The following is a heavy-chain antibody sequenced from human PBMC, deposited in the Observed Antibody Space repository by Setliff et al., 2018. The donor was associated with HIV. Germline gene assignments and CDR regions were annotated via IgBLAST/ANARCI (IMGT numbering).Heavy chain of an antibody. CDR2: IIPMYEIT. D-gene: IGHD2-2*01. V-gene: IGHV1-69*13. J-gene: IGHJ6*02. CDR3: ARRRCSRTSCSAGDGEYYYGMDV. Sequence: VASVKVSCKASGDTFRSNAFSWVRQAPGQGLEWMGGIIPMYEITNYAQRFQGRVTITADESTTTAYMELRGLKSDDTAVYYCARRRCSRTSCSAGDGEYYYGMDVWGPGTTVNVSS. CDR1: GDTFRSNA.